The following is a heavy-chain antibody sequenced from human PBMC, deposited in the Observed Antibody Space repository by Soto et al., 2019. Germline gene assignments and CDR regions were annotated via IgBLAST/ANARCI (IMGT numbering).Heavy chain of an antibody. CDR1: GFTFGDYG. CDR2: ITWDSNTI. D-gene: IGHD1-20*01. J-gene: IGHJ4*02. V-gene: IGHV3-9*01. Sequence: GGSLRLSCAASGFTFGDYGMRWVRLAPGKGLEWVSGITWDSNTIAYADSVKGRFTISRDNAKNSVYLQMNSLRSEDTALYYCAKRDGNNWDFDHWGQGTQVTVSS. CDR3: AKRDGNNWDFDH.